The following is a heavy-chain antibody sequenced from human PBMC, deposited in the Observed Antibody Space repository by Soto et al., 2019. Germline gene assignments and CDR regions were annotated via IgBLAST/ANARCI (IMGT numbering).Heavy chain of an antibody. J-gene: IGHJ5*01. CDR3: AKLKGKGGLDS. V-gene: IGHV6-1*01. D-gene: IGHD1-7*01. Sequence: SPTLSLTCAISGDSVSTNSATWDWIRRSPSRDLEWLGRTYYRSNWYTDYAVSVKGRITISPDTSNNQLSLPLNSVTPDGTTVYYCAKLKGKGGLDSWGQGTRVTGS. CDR2: TYYRSNWYT. CDR1: GDSVSTNSAT.